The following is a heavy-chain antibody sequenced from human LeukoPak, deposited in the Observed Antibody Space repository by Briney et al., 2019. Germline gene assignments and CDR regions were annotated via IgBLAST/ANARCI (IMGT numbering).Heavy chain of an antibody. Sequence: PGRSLRLSCAASGFTFDDSAMHWVRQAPGKGLEWVSGISWNSGSIGYADSVKGRFTISRDNAKNSLYLQMNSLRAEDTALYYCAKASGYSSGWYHYWGQGTLVTVSP. J-gene: IGHJ4*02. CDR3: AKASGYSSGWYHY. CDR2: ISWNSGSI. V-gene: IGHV3-9*01. D-gene: IGHD6-19*01. CDR1: GFTFDDSA.